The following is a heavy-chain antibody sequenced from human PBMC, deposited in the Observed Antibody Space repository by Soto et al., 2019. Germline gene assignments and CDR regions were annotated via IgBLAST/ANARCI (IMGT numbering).Heavy chain of an antibody. CDR2: ISGSGHTT. CDR1: GFSFSSYA. V-gene: IGHV3-23*01. D-gene: IGHD1-26*01. CDR3: AKRVGLGGATRSDF. Sequence: EVQLLESGGGLVQPGGSLRLSCAASGFSFSSYAMTWVRQAPGKGLEWVSSISGSGHTTYYADSVKGRFTISRDNSKSMLYLQMISLRAEGTALYYCAKRVGLGGATRSDFWGQGTLVTVSS. J-gene: IGHJ4*02.